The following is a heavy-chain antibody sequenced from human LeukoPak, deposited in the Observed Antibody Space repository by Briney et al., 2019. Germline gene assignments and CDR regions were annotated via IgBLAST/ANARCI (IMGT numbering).Heavy chain of an antibody. V-gene: IGHV1-2*02. J-gene: IGHJ1*01. CDR2: INPNSGDT. Sequence: ASVKVSCKTSGYTFTGYYIHWVRQAPGQGFEWLGWINPNSGDTQSAQKFHGRVTMTRDTSSSTAYMELSRLRSDDTAVYYCARASFVTDEYFQHWGQGTLVTVSP. CDR1: GYTFTGYY. D-gene: IGHD2-21*02. CDR3: ARASFVTDEYFQH.